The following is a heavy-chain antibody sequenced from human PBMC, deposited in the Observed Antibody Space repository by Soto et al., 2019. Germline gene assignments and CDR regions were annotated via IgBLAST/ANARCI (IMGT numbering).Heavy chain of an antibody. CDR2: ISYDGSNK. CDR1: GFTFSSYG. J-gene: IGHJ5*02. CDR3: AKEKSDYYDSSEDWFDP. V-gene: IGHV3-30*18. D-gene: IGHD3-22*01. Sequence: GGSLRLSCAASGFTFSSYGMHWVRQAPGKGLEWVAVISYDGSNKYYADSVKGRFTISRDNSKNTLYLQMNSLRAEDTAVYYCAKEKSDYYDSSEDWFDPWGQGTLVTVSS.